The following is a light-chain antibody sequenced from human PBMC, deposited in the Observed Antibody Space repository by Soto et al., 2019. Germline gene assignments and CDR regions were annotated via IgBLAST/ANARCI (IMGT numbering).Light chain of an antibody. CDR3: QQYGSSLWT. J-gene: IGKJ1*01. Sequence: EIVLTQSPGTLSLSPGERASLSCRASQSVSSTYLAWYQQKPGQAPRLLIYATSTRATGIPDRFSGSGSGTDFSLTISRLEPEDVAVYYCQQYGSSLWTFGQGTKVDIK. CDR1: QSVSSTY. CDR2: ATS. V-gene: IGKV3-20*01.